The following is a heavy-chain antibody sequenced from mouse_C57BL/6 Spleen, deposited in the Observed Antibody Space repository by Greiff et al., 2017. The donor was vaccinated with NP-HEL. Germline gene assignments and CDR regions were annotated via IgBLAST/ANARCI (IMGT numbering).Heavy chain of an antibody. CDR2: IHPNSGST. D-gene: IGHD1-2*01. J-gene: IGHJ4*01. CDR1: GYTFTSYW. V-gene: IGHV1-64*01. Sequence: QVQLQQPGAELVKPGASVKLSCKASGYTFTSYWMHWVKQRPGQGLEWIGMIHPNSGSTNYNEKFKSKATLTVDKSSSTAYMQLSSLTSEDSAVSYCSRILGSSPYAMDYWGQGTSVTVSS. CDR3: SRILGSSPYAMDY.